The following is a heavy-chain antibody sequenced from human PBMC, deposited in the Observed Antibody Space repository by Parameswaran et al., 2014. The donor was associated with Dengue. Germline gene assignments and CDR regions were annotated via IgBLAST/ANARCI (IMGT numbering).Heavy chain of an antibody. D-gene: IGHD6-6*01. CDR3: ARDTSSSDYYYYYGMDV. Sequence: RWIRQPQEGLEWVSVIYSGGSTYYADSVKGRFTISRDNSKNTLYLQMNSLRAEDTAVYYCARDTSSSDYYYYYGMDVWGQGTTVTVSS. J-gene: IGHJ6*02. V-gene: IGHV3-53*01. CDR2: IYSGGST.